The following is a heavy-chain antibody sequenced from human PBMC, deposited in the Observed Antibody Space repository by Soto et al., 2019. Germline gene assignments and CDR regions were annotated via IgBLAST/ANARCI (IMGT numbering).Heavy chain of an antibody. CDR2: ITKDGSSK. CDR1: GFTFSSYG. V-gene: IGHV3-33*01. Sequence: QVQLVESGGGVVQPGRSLTVSCEASGFTFSSYGMHWVRQAPGKGLDWVAVITKDGSSKYYADSVKGRFTISRDNFRNMLSLQMNTLRDEDTALYYCVRDEDGPQNGMDVWGQGTTVTVSS. CDR3: VRDEDGPQNGMDV. D-gene: IGHD4-17*01. J-gene: IGHJ6*02.